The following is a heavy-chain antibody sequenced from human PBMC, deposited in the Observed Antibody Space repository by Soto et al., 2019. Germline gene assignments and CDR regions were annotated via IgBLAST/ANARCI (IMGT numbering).Heavy chain of an antibody. CDR3: VSQRTSVLTQAYFDY. V-gene: IGHV4-39*01. CDR2: VYYRGRS. D-gene: IGHD2-8*01. J-gene: IGHJ4*02. CDR1: GGSVSNSNYY. Sequence: PSETLSLTCPFSGGSVSNSNYYLGWLRPSPGKGLEWIGSVYYRGRSYSKSSVKSRVTISVDTSKNQFSLNLDSVTASDTAVYFCVSQRTSVLTQAYFDYWGPGAPVTVSS.